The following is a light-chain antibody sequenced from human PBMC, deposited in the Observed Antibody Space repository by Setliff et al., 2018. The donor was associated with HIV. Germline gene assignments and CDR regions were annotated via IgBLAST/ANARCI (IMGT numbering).Light chain of an antibody. V-gene: IGLV2-14*03. CDR1: SSDVGTYNF. CDR3: SSYTSSTPLYV. CDR2: DVS. J-gene: IGLJ1*01. Sequence: QSVLTQPASVSGSPGQSITISCTGTSSDVGTYNFVSWYQQHPGKAPKLMIYDVSYRPSGVSNRFSGSKSGNTAPLTISGLQAEDEADYYCSSYTSSTPLYVFGTGTKVTVL.